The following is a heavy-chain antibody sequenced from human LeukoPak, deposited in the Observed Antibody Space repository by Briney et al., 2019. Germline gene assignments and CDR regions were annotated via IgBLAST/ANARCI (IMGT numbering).Heavy chain of an antibody. CDR3: ARDPDYKGYYYMDV. Sequence: SETLSLTCTVSGGSISSYYWSWIRQPAGKGLEWIGRIYTSGSTNYNPSLKSRVTMSVDTSQNQFSLKLSPVSAADTAVYYCARDPDYKGYYYMDVWRKGTTVSVSS. V-gene: IGHV4-4*07. CDR2: IYTSGST. J-gene: IGHJ6*03. CDR1: GGSISSYY. D-gene: IGHD4-11*01.